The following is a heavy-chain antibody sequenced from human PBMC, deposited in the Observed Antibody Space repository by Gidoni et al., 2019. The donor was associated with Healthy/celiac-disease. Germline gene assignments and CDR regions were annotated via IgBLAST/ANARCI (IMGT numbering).Heavy chain of an antibody. CDR2: IKSQTDGGTT. CDR3: TTEGDYYYYGMDV. Sequence: EVQLVEYGGGLVKPGGSLRLSCAASGVAFSNAWMSWVRQAPGKGLEWVGRIKSQTDGGTTDYAAPVKGRFTISRDDSKNTLYLQMNSLKTEDTAVYYCTTEGDYYYYGMDVWGQGTTVTVSS. V-gene: IGHV3-15*01. CDR1: GVAFSNAW. J-gene: IGHJ6*02.